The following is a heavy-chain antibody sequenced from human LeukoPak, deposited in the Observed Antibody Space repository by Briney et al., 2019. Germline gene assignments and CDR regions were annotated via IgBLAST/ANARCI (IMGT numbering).Heavy chain of an antibody. CDR1: GGSIGSGGYS. V-gene: IGHV4-30-2*01. D-gene: IGHD3-10*02. Sequence: SETLSLTCAVSGGSIGSGGYSWSWIRQPPGKGLEWIGYIYHSGSTYYNPSLKSRVTISVDRSKNQFSLKLSSVTAADTAVYYCARFIPSSGIDPWGQGTLVTVSS. CDR2: IYHSGST. J-gene: IGHJ5*02. CDR3: ARFIPSSGIDP.